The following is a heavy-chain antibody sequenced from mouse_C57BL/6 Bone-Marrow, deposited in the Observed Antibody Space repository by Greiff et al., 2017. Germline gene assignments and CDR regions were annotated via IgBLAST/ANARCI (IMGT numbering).Heavy chain of an antibody. D-gene: IGHD1-1*01. CDR1: GYTFTSYG. Sequence: GAELARPGASVKLSCKASGYTFTSYGISWVKQRTGQGLEWIGEIYPRSGNTYYNEKFKGKATLTADKSSSTAYMELRSLTSEDSAVYFCARYPYYYGSGYYYAMDYWGQGTSVTVSS. CDR2: IYPRSGNT. CDR3: ARYPYYYGSGYYYAMDY. V-gene: IGHV1-81*01. J-gene: IGHJ4*01.